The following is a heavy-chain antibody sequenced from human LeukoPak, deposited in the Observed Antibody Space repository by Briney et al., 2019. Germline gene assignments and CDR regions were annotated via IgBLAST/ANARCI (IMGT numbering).Heavy chain of an antibody. V-gene: IGHV3-48*03. D-gene: IGHD3-3*01. Sequence: GGSLRLSCAASGFTLSSYEMNWVRQAPGKGLEWVSYISSSGSTIYYADSVKGRFTISRYNAKNSLYLQMNSLRAEDTAVYYCASGVTIFGVVRFDYWGWGTPVTVSS. J-gene: IGHJ4*02. CDR1: GFTLSSYE. CDR3: ASGVTIFGVVRFDY. CDR2: ISSSGSTI.